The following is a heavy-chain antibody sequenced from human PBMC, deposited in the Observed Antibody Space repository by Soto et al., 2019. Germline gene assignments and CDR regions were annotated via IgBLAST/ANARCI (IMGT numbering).Heavy chain of an antibody. Sequence: ASVKVSCNASGYTFTGYYRHWVRQAPGQGLEWMGWINPNSGGTNYAQKFQGRVTMTRDTSISTAYMELSRRRSDDTAVYYGARVVPDNIVIMVYAMNHYGMDVWGQGTTVNVSS. J-gene: IGHJ6*02. CDR3: ARVVPDNIVIMVYAMNHYGMDV. CDR2: INPNSGGT. CDR1: GYTFTGYY. D-gene: IGHD2-8*01. V-gene: IGHV1-2*02.